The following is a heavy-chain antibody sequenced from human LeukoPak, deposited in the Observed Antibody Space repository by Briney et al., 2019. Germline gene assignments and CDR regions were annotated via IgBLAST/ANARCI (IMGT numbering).Heavy chain of an antibody. CDR3: ARDYSGYDGFDY. CDR2: ISVYNVNT. Sequence: ASVKVSCKASGYTFTSYGISWVRQAPGQGLEWLGWISVYNVNTNYAQKLQGRVTMTTDTSTSTVYMELRSLRSDDTAVYYCARDYSGYDGFDYWGQGTLVTVSS. J-gene: IGHJ4*02. V-gene: IGHV1-18*01. D-gene: IGHD5-12*01. CDR1: GYTFTSYG.